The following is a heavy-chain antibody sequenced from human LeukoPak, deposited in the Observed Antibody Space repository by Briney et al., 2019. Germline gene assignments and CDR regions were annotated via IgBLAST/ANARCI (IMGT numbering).Heavy chain of an antibody. CDR1: GFTFIGYG. Sequence: GGSLRLSCEASGFTFIGYGMHWVRQAPGKGLEWVAVISSDGSITSCGDSVKGRFTISRDNVKNTLYLQMSSLRAEDTAVYYCARDHHGIHSAFDVWGQGTMVTVS. CDR3: ARDHHGIHSAFDV. CDR2: ISSDGSIT. J-gene: IGHJ3*01. D-gene: IGHD1-14*01. V-gene: IGHV3-30*03.